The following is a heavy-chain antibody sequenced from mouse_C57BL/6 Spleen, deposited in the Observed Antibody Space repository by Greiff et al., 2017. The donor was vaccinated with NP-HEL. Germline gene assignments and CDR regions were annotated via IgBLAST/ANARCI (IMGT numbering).Heavy chain of an antibody. CDR1: GFNIKDYY. J-gene: IGHJ2*01. D-gene: IGHD4-1*01. V-gene: IGHV14-2*01. CDR2: IDPEDGET. Sequence: EVQLQQSGAELVKPGASVKLSCTASGFNIKDYYMHWVKQRTEQGLEWIGRIDPEDGETKYVPKFQGKATITADTSSNTAYLQLSSLTSEDTAVYYCARLLNWDLGDYWGQGTTLTVSS. CDR3: ARLLNWDLGDY.